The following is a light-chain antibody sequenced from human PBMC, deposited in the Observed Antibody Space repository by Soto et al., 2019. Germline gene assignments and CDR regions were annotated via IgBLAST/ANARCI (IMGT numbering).Light chain of an antibody. V-gene: IGKV3D-15*01. CDR1: PSVTNY. J-gene: IGKJ1*01. Sequence: EIVLAQSPATLSLSPGERATLSCRASPSVTNYLAWYQQKPGQAPRLLIYGAFNRATGIPARFSGSGSGTEFTLTISRLQSEDFAVYYCQQYNNWPPWTFGQGTKVDIK. CDR2: GAF. CDR3: QQYNNWPPWT.